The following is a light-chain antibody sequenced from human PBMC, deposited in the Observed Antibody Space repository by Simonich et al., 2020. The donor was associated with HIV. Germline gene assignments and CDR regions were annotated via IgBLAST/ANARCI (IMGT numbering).Light chain of an antibody. CDR1: QSISTY. CDR2: AAS. J-gene: IGKJ3*01. Sequence: DIQMTQSPSSLSASVRDRVTITCRASQSISTYLNWYTQKPRKAPKLLIYAASSLQSGVPSRCSGIGSGTDFIRTSSSLQPEDFATYYGQQSFSTPFTFGPGTKVYIK. CDR3: QQSFSTPFT. V-gene: IGKV1-39*01.